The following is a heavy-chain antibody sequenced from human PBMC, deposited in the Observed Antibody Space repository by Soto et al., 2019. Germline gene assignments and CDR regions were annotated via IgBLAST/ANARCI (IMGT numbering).Heavy chain of an antibody. CDR1: GYSFTSYW. CDR3: ARQDIVVVVAANDAFDI. V-gene: IGHV5-51*01. CDR2: IYPGDSDT. J-gene: IGHJ3*02. D-gene: IGHD2-15*01. Sequence: GESLKISCKGSGYSFTSYWIGWVRQMPGKGLEWMGIIYPGDSDTRYSPSFQGQVTISADKSISTAYLQWSSLKASDTAMYYCARQDIVVVVAANDAFDIWGQGTMVTVSS.